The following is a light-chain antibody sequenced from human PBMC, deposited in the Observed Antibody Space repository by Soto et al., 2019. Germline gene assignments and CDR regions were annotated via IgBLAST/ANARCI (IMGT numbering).Light chain of an antibody. CDR2: GAS. CDR1: QSVSSNY. J-gene: IGKJ1*01. V-gene: IGKV3-20*01. CDR3: QQYGSSPR. Sequence: EIVLTQSPGTLSLSPGERATLSCRASQSVSSNYLAWYQQKPGQAPRLLIYGASSRATGIPDRFSGSGSGTDFTLTISRLEPEDFAVYYCQQYGSSPRFGQGTKVEIK.